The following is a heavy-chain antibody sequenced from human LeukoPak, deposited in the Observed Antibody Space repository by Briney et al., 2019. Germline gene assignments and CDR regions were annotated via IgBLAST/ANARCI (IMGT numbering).Heavy chain of an antibody. V-gene: IGHV3-64D*06. J-gene: IGHJ4*02. CDR2: ISSNGGST. D-gene: IGHD2-15*01. CDR1: GFTFSIYA. Sequence: GGSLSLSCSASGFTFSIYAMHWVRHPPGKGLEYVSAISSNGGSTYYADSVKGRFTISRDNSKNTLYLQMSSLRAEDTAVYYCVKRKYCSGGSCYSDYFDYWGQGTLVTVSS. CDR3: VKRKYCSGGSCYSDYFDY.